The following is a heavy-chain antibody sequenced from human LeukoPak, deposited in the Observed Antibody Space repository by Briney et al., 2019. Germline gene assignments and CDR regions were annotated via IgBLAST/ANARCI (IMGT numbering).Heavy chain of an antibody. D-gene: IGHD2-15*01. CDR2: ISAYNGNT. CDR1: GYTFTSYG. CDR3: ARDLPVGDIVVVVADYYYGMDV. Sequence: ASVKVSCTASGYTFTSYGISWVRQAPGQGLEWMGWISAYNGNTNYAQKLQGRVTMTTDTSTSTAYMELRSLRSDDTAVYYCARDLPVGDIVVVVADYYYGMDVWGQGTTVTVSS. J-gene: IGHJ6*02. V-gene: IGHV1-18*01.